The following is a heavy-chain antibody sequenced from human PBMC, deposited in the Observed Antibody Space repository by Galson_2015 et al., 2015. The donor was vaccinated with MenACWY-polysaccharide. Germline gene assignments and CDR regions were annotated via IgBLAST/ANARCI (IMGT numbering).Heavy chain of an antibody. CDR3: ARIIARKYTFADS. V-gene: IGHV1-8*01. J-gene: IGHJ4*02. Sequence: SVKVSCKASGYKFSSYDINWVRQASGQGLEWMGWMNPNSGNTGCAQKFQGRVTMTSNSAITTAYMELRSLRSEDTAVYYCARIIARKYTFADSWGQGTLVTVSS. CDR2: MNPNSGNT. D-gene: IGHD2-21*01. CDR1: GYKFSSYD.